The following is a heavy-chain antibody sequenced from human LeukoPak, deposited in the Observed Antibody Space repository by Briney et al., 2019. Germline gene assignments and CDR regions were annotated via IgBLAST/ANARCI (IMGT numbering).Heavy chain of an antibody. J-gene: IGHJ5*02. D-gene: IGHD6-13*01. CDR1: GFTFDDYA. Sequence: PGRSPRLSCAASGFTFDDYAMHWVRQAPGKGLEWVSGISWSSGSTAYADSVKGRFTISRDNANNSLSLLMNSLRVEDTALYYCAKWNRQPLVKGWFDTWGQGALVIVSS. CDR3: AKWNRQPLVKGWFDT. V-gene: IGHV3-9*01. CDR2: ISWSSGST.